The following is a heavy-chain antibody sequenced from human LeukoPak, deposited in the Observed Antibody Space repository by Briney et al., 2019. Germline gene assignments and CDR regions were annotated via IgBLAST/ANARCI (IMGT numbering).Heavy chain of an antibody. Sequence: SVKVSCXASGGTFSIYAISWVRQAHGQGLEWMGGIIPIFGTANYAQKFQGRVTITTDESTSTAYMELSSLRSEDTAVYYCARDRIEADRYFDYWGQGTLVTVSS. V-gene: IGHV1-69*05. CDR1: GGTFSIYA. CDR2: IIPIFGTA. CDR3: ARDRIEADRYFDY. J-gene: IGHJ4*02. D-gene: IGHD6-13*01.